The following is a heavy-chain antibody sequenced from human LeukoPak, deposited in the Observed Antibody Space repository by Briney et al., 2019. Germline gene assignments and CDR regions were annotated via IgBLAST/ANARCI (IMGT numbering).Heavy chain of an antibody. V-gene: IGHV4-34*08. J-gene: IGHJ4*02. D-gene: IGHD3-10*01. CDR2: INHSGST. Sequence: GSLRLSCAASGFTVSSNYMSWVRQAPGKGLEWIGEINHSGSTNYNPSLKSRATISVDTSKNQFSLKLSSVTAADTAVYYCATPMYYYGSGSYNYWGQGTLVTVSS. CDR3: ATPMYYYGSGSYNY. CDR1: GFTVSSNY.